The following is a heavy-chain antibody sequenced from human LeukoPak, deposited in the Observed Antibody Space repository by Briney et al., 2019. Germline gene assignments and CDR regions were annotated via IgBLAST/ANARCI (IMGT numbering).Heavy chain of an antibody. J-gene: IGHJ6*03. CDR2: IHYSGST. V-gene: IGHV4-59*12. Sequence: SETLSLTCTVSGGSISSYYWSWIRQPPGKGLEWIGYIHYSGSTNYNPSLKSRVTMSVDTSKNQFSLKLSSVTAADTAVYYCARVIGSGGRHYYYYYYMDVWGKGTTVTISS. CDR1: GGSISSYY. CDR3: ARVIGSGGRHYYYYYYMDV. D-gene: IGHD3-10*01.